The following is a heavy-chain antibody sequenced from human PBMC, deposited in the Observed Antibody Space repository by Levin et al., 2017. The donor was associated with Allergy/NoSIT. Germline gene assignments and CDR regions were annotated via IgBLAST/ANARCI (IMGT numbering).Heavy chain of an antibody. Sequence: GESLKISCKGSGYSFTSYWIGWVRQMPGKGLEWMGIIYPGDSDIRYSPSFQGQVTMSVDKSMSTAYLQWSSLKDSDTAMYYCARDGYCSGASCFRSWFDPWGQGTLVTVSS. CDR3: ARDGYCSGASCFRSWFDP. CDR1: GYSFTSYW. CDR2: IYPGDSDI. J-gene: IGHJ5*02. D-gene: IGHD2-15*01. V-gene: IGHV5-51*01.